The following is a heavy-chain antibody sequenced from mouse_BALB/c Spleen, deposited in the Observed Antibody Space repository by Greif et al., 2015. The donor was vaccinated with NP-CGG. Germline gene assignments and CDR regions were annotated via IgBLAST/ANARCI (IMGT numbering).Heavy chain of an antibody. V-gene: IGHV14-3*02. J-gene: IGHJ4*01. CDR3: ASHLTTVVAYYYAMDY. Sequence: VQLQQSGAELVKPGASVKLSCTASGFNIKDTYMHWVKQRPEQGLEWIGRIDPANGNTKYDPMFQGKATITADTSSNTAYLQLSSLTSEDTAVYYCASHLTTVVAYYYAMDYWGQGTSVTVSS. CDR1: GFNIKDTY. CDR2: IDPANGNT. D-gene: IGHD1-1*01.